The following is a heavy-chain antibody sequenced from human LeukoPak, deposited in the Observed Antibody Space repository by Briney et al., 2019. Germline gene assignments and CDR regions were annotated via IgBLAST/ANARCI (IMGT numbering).Heavy chain of an antibody. CDR3: ATGIAAAGTLDY. CDR2: INPNSGGT. CDR1: GYTFTGYY. Sequence: ASVKVSCKASGYTFTGYYMHWVRQAPGQGLEWMGWINPNSGGTNYAQKFPGRVTMTRDTSISTAYMELSRLRSDDTAVYYCATGIAAAGTLDYWGQGTLVTVSP. J-gene: IGHJ4*02. D-gene: IGHD6-13*01. V-gene: IGHV1-2*02.